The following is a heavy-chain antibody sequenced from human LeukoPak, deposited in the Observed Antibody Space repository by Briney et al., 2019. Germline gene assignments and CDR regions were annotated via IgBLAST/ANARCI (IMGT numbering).Heavy chain of an antibody. CDR3: ARTQDAFDI. CDR1: GGSVKGSGYY. CDR2: VHSSGNT. V-gene: IGHV4-39*07. J-gene: IGHJ3*02. Sequence: SETLSLTCSVSGGSVKGSGYYWGWIRQPPGKGLEWIGHVHSSGNTYYNPSLKSRVTISVDTSKNQFSLKLSSVTAADTAVYYCARTQDAFDIWGQGTMVTVSS.